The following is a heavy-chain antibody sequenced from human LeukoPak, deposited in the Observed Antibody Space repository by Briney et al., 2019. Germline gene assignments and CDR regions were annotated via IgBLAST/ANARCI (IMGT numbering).Heavy chain of an antibody. Sequence: GRSLRLSCAASGFTFSNYGMHWVRQAPGRGLEWVAVISYDGTNTYYADSAKGRFTISRDNSKNTLYLQMNSLRAEDTAVYYCAKDPSGLYGDLDYWGQGTLVTISS. CDR2: ISYDGTNT. CDR3: AKDPSGLYGDLDY. V-gene: IGHV3-30*18. J-gene: IGHJ4*02. CDR1: GFTFSNYG. D-gene: IGHD4-17*01.